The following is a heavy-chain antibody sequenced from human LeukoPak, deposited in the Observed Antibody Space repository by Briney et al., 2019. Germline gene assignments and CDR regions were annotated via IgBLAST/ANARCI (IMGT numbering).Heavy chain of an antibody. CDR2: INHSGST. CDR3: ARGGLQSFRK. D-gene: IGHD1-26*01. Sequence: SETLSLTCAVYGGSFSGYYWSWIRQPPGKGLEWIGEINHSGSTNYNPSLKSRVTISVDTFKNQFSLKLSSVTAADTAVYYCARGGLQSFRKWGQGTLVTVSS. J-gene: IGHJ4*02. V-gene: IGHV4-34*01. CDR1: GGSFSGYY.